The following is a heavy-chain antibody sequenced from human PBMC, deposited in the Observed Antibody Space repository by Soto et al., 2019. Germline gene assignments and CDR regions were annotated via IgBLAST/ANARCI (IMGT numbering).Heavy chain of an antibody. CDR1: GYSFTSYW. CDR3: ASTEQLVLDYYYGMDV. V-gene: IGHV5-51*01. CDR2: IYPGDSDT. J-gene: IGHJ6*02. Sequence: GESLKISCKGSGYSFTSYWIGWVRQMPGKGLEWMGIIYPGDSDTRYSPSFQGQVTISADKSISTAYLQWSSLKASDTAMYYCASTEQLVLDYYYGMDVWGQGTTVTVSS. D-gene: IGHD6-13*01.